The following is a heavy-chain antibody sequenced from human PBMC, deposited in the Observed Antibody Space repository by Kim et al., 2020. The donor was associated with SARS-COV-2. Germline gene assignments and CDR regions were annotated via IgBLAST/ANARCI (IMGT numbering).Heavy chain of an antibody. CDR3: ARDHEKQLGRDYYYYYGMDV. D-gene: IGHD6-6*01. J-gene: IGHJ6*02. CDR2: IWYDGSNK. V-gene: IGHV3-33*01. CDR1: GFTFSSYG. Sequence: GGSLRLSCAASGFTFSSYGMHWVRQAPGKGLEWVAVIWYDGSNKYYADSVKGRFTISRDNSKNTLYLQMNSLRAEDTAVYYCARDHEKQLGRDYYYYYGMDVWGQGTTVTVSS.